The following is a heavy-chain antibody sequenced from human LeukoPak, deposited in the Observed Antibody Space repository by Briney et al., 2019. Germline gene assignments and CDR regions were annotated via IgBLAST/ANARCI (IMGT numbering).Heavy chain of an antibody. CDR3: TREDHSNYNY. Sequence: GGSLRLSCAASGFTVSSNYMGWVRQAPGKGLEWVASIKQDGGETFYVDSVEGRFTISRDNAKNSLYLQMNSLRAEDTAVYYCTREDHSNYNYWGQGTLVTVSS. D-gene: IGHD4-11*01. V-gene: IGHV3-7*01. CDR2: IKQDGGET. CDR1: GFTVSSNY. J-gene: IGHJ4*02.